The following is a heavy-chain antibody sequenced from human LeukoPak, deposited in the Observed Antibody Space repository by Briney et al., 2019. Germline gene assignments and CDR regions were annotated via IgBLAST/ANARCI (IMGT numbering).Heavy chain of an antibody. J-gene: IGHJ6*02. V-gene: IGHV3-53*01. D-gene: IGHD3-9*01. Sequence: GRSLRLSCAASGFTVSSNYMSWVRQAPGKGLEWVSVIYSGGSTYYADSVKGRFTISRDNSKNTLYLQMNSLRAEDTAVYYCARDRRYDILTGAYYYGMDVWGQGTTVTVSS. CDR2: IYSGGST. CDR1: GFTVSSNY. CDR3: ARDRRYDILTGAYYYGMDV.